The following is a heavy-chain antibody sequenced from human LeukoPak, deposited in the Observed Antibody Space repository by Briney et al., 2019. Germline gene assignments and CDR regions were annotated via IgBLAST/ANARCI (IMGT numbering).Heavy chain of an antibody. CDR2: IKQDGSEK. V-gene: IGHV3-7*01. Sequence: GGSLRLSCAASGFTFSSYWMSWVRQAPGKGLEWVANIKQDGSEKYYVDSVKGRFTISRDNAKNSLYLQMNSLRAEDTAVYYCAIKGWLQYYYYYMDVWGKGTTVTVPS. J-gene: IGHJ6*03. CDR3: AIKGWLQYYYYYMDV. CDR1: GFTFSSYW. D-gene: IGHD3-9*01.